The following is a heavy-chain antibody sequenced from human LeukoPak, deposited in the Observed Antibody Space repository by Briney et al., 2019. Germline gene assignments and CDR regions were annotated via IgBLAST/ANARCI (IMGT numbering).Heavy chain of an antibody. CDR1: GVSFSSYG. CDR3: AKGPSETARATAFDY. D-gene: IGHD5-18*01. J-gene: IGHJ4*02. V-gene: IGHV3-33*06. CDR2: IWYDGSNK. Sequence: PGGSLRLSCAASGVSFSSYGMHWGRQSPGKGVEWVAVIWYDGSNKYYADSVKGRFTISRDNSKNTLYLQMNSLRAKDTALYYCAKGPSETARATAFDYWGQGTLVTVSS.